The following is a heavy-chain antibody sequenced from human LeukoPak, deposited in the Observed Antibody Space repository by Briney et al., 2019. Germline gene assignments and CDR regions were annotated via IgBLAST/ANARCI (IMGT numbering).Heavy chain of an antibody. J-gene: IGHJ5*02. Sequence: SETLSLTCAVYGGSFSGYYWSWIRQPPGKGLEWIGEINHSGSTNYNPSLKSRVTISVDTSKNQFSLKLSSVTAADTAVYYCARDPRYSSSELGSGPFDPWGQGTLVTVSS. V-gene: IGHV4-34*01. CDR1: GGSFSGYY. CDR2: INHSGST. CDR3: ARDPRYSSSELGSGPFDP. D-gene: IGHD6-6*01.